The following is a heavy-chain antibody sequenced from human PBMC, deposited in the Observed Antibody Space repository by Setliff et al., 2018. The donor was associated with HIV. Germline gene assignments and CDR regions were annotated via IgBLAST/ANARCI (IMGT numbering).Heavy chain of an antibody. J-gene: IGHJ6*03. CDR2: MNPNSGNT. V-gene: IGHV1-8*02. CDR1: GYAFTSYH. CDR3: ARAQFYYASGSFYPSDYHYYMDV. D-gene: IGHD3-10*01. Sequence: ASVKVSCKASGYAFTSYHINWVRQATGQGLEWMGWMNPNSGNTGYAQKFQGRVAMTRNTSVNTAYMELSSLRSEDTAVYYCARAQFYYASGSFYPSDYHYYMDVWGKGTTVTVSS.